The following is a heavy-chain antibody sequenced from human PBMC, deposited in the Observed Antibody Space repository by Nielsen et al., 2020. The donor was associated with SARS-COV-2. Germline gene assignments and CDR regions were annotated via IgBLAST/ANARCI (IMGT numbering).Heavy chain of an antibody. CDR1: NGSISSHL. CDR2: INNIGSA. D-gene: IGHD4-17*01. CDR3: ARVVTYTDYAFDS. Sequence: SETLSLTCTVSNGSISSHLWSWIRQPPGKGLEWIGYINNIGSANYSPSLKSRVTMSVDTSKNQFSLKLSSVTAADTAVYFCARVVTYTDYAFDSWGPGTSVTVSS. J-gene: IGHJ4*02. V-gene: IGHV4-59*11.